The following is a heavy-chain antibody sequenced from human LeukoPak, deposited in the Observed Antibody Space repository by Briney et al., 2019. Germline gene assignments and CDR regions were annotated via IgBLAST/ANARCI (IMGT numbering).Heavy chain of an antibody. Sequence: PGGSLRLSCAASVLTNTNYWMHWVRQVPGKGLVWVSRLKLDGNTAYYADFVKGRFTVSRDISKNTLYLEMNSLRAEDTAVYYCAEDVVSGCSGHDCWAHFDSWGQGALVTVSS. V-gene: IGHV3-74*01. CDR3: AEDVVSGCSGHDCWAHFDS. CDR1: VLTNTNYW. D-gene: IGHD2-21*02. J-gene: IGHJ4*02. CDR2: LKLDGNTA.